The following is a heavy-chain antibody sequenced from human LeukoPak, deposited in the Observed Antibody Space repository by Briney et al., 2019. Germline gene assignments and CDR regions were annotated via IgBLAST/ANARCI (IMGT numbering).Heavy chain of an antibody. J-gene: IGHJ3*01. Sequence: GGSLRLSCSASGFRFSDYTMHWVRQAPGQGLEWVALISFDGSNKNDADSVKGRFTISRDNSKNTLYLQMNSLRAEDTAVYYCAKGPGPRPWGQGTMVTVSS. V-gene: IGHV3-30-3*01. CDR1: GFRFSDYT. CDR2: ISFDGSNK. CDR3: AKGPGPRP.